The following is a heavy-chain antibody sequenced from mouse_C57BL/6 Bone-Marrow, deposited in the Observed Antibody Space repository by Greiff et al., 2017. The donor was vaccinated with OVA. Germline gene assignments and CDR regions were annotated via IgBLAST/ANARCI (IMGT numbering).Heavy chain of an antibody. CDR2: IDPSDSYT. CDR3: AREGACAYFDY. J-gene: IGHJ2*01. Sequence: QVQLKQSGAELVMPGASVKLSCKASGYTFTSYWMHWVKQRPGQGLEWIGEIDPSDSYTNYNQKFTGKSTLTVDKSSSTAYLQLSSVTSEDSAVYYCAREGACAYFDYWGQGTTLTVSS. CDR1: GYTFTSYW. V-gene: IGHV1-69*01.